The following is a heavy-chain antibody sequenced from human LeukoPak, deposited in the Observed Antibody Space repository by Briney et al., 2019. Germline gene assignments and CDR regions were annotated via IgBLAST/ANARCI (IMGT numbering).Heavy chain of an antibody. CDR2: IKSKTDGGTT. Sequence: PGGSLRLSCAASGFTFSNAWMSWVRQAPGKGLGWVGRIKSKTDGGTTEYAAPVKGRFTISRDDSRNTLYLQMNSLKNEDTAVYYCTTRFFRIVPHWGQGTLVTVSS. CDR1: GFTFSNAW. CDR3: TTRFFRIVPH. J-gene: IGHJ1*01. D-gene: IGHD2-15*01. V-gene: IGHV3-15*01.